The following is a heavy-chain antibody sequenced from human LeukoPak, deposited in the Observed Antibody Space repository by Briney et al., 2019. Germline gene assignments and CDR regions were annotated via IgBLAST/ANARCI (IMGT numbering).Heavy chain of an antibody. J-gene: IGHJ4*02. CDR1: GYSFTAYY. CDR3: ASPRLVSEGGTNY. D-gene: IGHD1-26*01. V-gene: IGHV1-2*02. CDR2: IHPNNGGT. Sequence: GASVKVSCKASGYSFTAYYMHWVRQAPGQGFEWMGWIHPNNGGTMYAQKFQGRVTMTRDTSISTVYMELRGLTSDDTAVYYCASPRLVSEGGTNYWGQGTLATVSS.